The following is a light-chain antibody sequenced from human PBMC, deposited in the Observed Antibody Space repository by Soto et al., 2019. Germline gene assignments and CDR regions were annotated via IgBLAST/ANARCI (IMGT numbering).Light chain of an antibody. CDR2: DAS. J-gene: IGKJ2*01. V-gene: IGKV3-11*01. Sequence: EIVLTQSPATLSLSPGERATLSCRASQSVSSYLAWYQQKPGQAPRLLIYDASNRATGIPARFSGSGSGTDFTLTISSLEPEDFAVYYCQQRSTWPPGMYTFGQGTKLEIK. CDR1: QSVSSY. CDR3: QQRSTWPPGMYT.